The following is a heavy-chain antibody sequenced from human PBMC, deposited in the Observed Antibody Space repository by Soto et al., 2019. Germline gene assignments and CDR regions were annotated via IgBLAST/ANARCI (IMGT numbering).Heavy chain of an antibody. CDR3: RSLGEWYYYGSGSYPPRSLDP. J-gene: IGHJ5*02. V-gene: IGHV3-66*01. CDR1: GFTVSSNY. CDR2: IYSGGST. D-gene: IGHD3-10*01. Sequence: GGSLRLSCAASGFTVSSNYMSWVRQAPGKGLEWVSVIYSGGSTYYADSMKGRFTISRDNSKNTLYLQMNSLKAEDTTVNYCRSLGEWYYYGSGSYPPRSLDPRGQGTLVPGSP.